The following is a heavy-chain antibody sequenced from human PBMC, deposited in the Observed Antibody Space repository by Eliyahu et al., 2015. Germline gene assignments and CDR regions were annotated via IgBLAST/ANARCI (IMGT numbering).Heavy chain of an antibody. J-gene: IGHJ4*02. CDR3: AKSHGWFPFDS. CDR2: FYYSGDV. Sequence: QVQLQESGPGVVKPSETLSLTCSVSGVSIDTNNHYWAWIRQTPGKGLEWIGVFYYSGDVYYNPYFEPRVFIATDTPKNLFSLEVTSATAADSAVYFCAKSHGWFPFDSWGRGLLVTVSS. V-gene: IGHV4-39*01. D-gene: IGHD6-19*01. CDR1: GVSIDTNNHY.